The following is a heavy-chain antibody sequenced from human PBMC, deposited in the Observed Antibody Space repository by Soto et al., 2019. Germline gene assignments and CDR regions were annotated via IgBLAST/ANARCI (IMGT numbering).Heavy chain of an antibody. V-gene: IGHV3-30*18. CDR1: GFTFNSYG. CDR2: ISYDGSHQ. D-gene: IGHD4-17*01. Sequence: QVPLVESGGGAVQPGRTLRLSCTASGFTFNSYGMHWVRPTPGKGLEWVGIISYDGSHQDYADSVKGRFTISRDNSQNTLYLQVNSLRAEDTAVYYCAKEGYGDLWYDAMDVWGQGTTVTVSS. J-gene: IGHJ6*02. CDR3: AKEGYGDLWYDAMDV.